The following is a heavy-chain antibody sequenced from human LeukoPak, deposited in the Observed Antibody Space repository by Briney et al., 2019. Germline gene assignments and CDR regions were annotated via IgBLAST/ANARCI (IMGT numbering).Heavy chain of an antibody. CDR3: AREPKYSSHRYYYYGMDV. J-gene: IGHJ6*02. V-gene: IGHV1-69*04. D-gene: IGHD6-6*01. Sequence: SVKVSCKASGGTFSSYAISWVRLAPGQGLEWMGRIIPILGIANYAQKFQGRVTITADKSTSTAYMELSSLRSEDTAVYYCAREPKYSSHRYYYYGMDVWGQGTTVTVSS. CDR2: IIPILGIA. CDR1: GGTFSSYA.